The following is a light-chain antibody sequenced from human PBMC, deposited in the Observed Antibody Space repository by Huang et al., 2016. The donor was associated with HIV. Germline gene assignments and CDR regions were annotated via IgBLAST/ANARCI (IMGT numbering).Light chain of an antibody. CDR1: QSISTW. CDR2: EAS. Sequence: DIQMTQFSSTLSASVGDRVTIACRASQSISTWLAWDQQKPGRAPNLLIDEASTLGSGVPSRFSGGGSGTDFTLTISSLQPDDFATYYCQQYKSFPWTFGQGTKVEV. V-gene: IGKV1-5*03. CDR3: QQYKSFPWT. J-gene: IGKJ1*01.